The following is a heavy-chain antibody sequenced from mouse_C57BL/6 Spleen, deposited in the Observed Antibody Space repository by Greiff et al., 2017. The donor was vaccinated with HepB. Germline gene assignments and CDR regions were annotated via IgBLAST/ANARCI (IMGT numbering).Heavy chain of an antibody. CDR2: IDPSDSYT. CDR1: GYTFTSYW. Sequence: QVQLKQPGAELVRPGTSVKLSCKASGYTFTSYWMHWVKQRPGQGLEWIGVIDPSDSYTNYNQKFKGKATLTVYTSSSTAYMQLSSLTSEDSAVYYCARGWDYEEYYFDYWGQGTTLTVSS. D-gene: IGHD2-4*01. CDR3: ARGWDYEEYYFDY. J-gene: IGHJ2*01. V-gene: IGHV1-59*01.